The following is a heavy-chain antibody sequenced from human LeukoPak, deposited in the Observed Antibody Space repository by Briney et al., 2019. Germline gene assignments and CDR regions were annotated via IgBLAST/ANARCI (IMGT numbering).Heavy chain of an antibody. CDR3: AKDSDTALPDY. J-gene: IGHJ4*02. V-gene: IGHV3-48*01. CDR1: GLTFSSYG. Sequence: GRSLRLSCAASGLTFSSYGMHWVRQAPGKGLEWVSYISSSSSTIYYADSVKGRFTISRDNAKNSLYLQMNSLRAEDTAVYYCAKDSDTALPDYWGQGTLVTVSS. D-gene: IGHD5-18*01. CDR2: ISSSSSTI.